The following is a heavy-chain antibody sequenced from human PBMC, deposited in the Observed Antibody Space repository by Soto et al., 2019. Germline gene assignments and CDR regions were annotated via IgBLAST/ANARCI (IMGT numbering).Heavy chain of an antibody. CDR3: ARGGSLYWYFDL. CDR2: INAGNGNT. V-gene: IGHV1-3*01. CDR1: GYTFTSYA. Sequence: QVQLVQSVAEVKKPGASVKVSCKASGYTFTSYAMHWVRQAPGQRLEWMGWINAGNGNTKYSQKFQGRVTITRDTSASTAYMELSSLRSEDTAVYYCARGGSLYWYFDLWGCGNLVTVSS. J-gene: IGHJ2*01. D-gene: IGHD1-26*01.